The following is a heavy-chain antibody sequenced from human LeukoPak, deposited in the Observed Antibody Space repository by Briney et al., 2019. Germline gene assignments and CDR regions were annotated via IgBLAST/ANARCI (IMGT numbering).Heavy chain of an antibody. V-gene: IGHV3-23*01. J-gene: IGHJ4*02. Sequence: PGGSLRLSCAASGFTFSTYAMNWVRQAPAKGLEWVSNIGGGGPTTDYADSVQGRFTISRDNSKNTLYLQMNSMRAEDTAVYFCARGFLGGTDQYFDSWGQGTLVTVSS. D-gene: IGHD6-19*01. CDR3: ARGFLGGTDQYFDS. CDR1: GFTFSTYA. CDR2: IGGGGPTT.